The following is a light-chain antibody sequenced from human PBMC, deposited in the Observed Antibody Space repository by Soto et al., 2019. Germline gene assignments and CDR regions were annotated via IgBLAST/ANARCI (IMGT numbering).Light chain of an antibody. CDR1: QSLVHSDGHPC. Sequence: AMTGTPLSWAVVLRQAAAVSFISNQSLVHSDGHPCVSWLYQRPGKPPRVLIYKVSNRDSGVRDRFSGSGSGTDFTLKLSRVEAEDVGVYYCMQGTHWPWTFGQGTKVDI. CDR2: KVS. J-gene: IGKJ1*01. CDR3: MQGTHWPWT. V-gene: IGKV2-30*02.